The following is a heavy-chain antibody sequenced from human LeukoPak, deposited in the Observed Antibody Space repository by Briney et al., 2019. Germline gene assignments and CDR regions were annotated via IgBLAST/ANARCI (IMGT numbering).Heavy chain of an antibody. J-gene: IGHJ6*02. CDR1: GFTFSQHW. CDR2: INHSGST. V-gene: IGHV4-34*01. CDR3: ARRKVFGVVIYYYYYGMDV. D-gene: IGHD3-3*01. Sequence: AGGSLRLSCAASGFTFSQHWMSWVRQAPGKGLEWIGEINHSGSTNYNPSLKSRVTISVDTSKNQFSLKLSSVTAADTAVYYCARRKVFGVVIYYYYYGMDVWGQGTTVTVSS.